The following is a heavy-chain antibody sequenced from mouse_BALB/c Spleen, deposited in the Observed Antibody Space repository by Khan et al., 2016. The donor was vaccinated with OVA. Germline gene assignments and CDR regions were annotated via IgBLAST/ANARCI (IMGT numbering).Heavy chain of an antibody. D-gene: IGHD2-2*01. CDR2: ISSGGSYT. V-gene: IGHV5-6*01. CDR3: ARDGFYGYYFDY. CDR1: GFTFSSYG. J-gene: IGHJ2*01. Sequence: EVELVESGGDLVKPGGSLKLSCAASGFTFSSYGMSWVRQTPDKRLEWVATISSGGSYTYYPDSVKGRFTISGDNAKNTLYLQMSSLKSEDTAMYYCARDGFYGYYFDYWGQGTTLTVSS.